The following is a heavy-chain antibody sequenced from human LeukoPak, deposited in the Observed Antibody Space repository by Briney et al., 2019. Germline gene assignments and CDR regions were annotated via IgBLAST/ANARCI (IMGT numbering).Heavy chain of an antibody. Sequence: SETLSLTCTVSGGSISSYHWSWIRQPPGKGLESIGYIYSSGSTHYNPSLKSRVTISVDTSKNQFSLKLSSVTAADTAVYYCARARNYYDSSGFYYEGDAFDIWGQGTMVTVSS. CDR3: ARARNYYDSSGFYYEGDAFDI. V-gene: IGHV4-59*01. CDR2: IYSSGST. CDR1: GGSISSYH. D-gene: IGHD3-22*01. J-gene: IGHJ3*02.